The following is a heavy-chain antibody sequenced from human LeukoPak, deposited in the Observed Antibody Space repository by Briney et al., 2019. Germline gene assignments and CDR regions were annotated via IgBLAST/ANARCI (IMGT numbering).Heavy chain of an antibody. CDR1: GGSISGGSYY. CDR2: IYYSGST. Sequence: IPSQTLSLTCTVSGGSISGGSYYWSWIRQPRGKGLEWIGYIYYSGSTKYNLSLKSRVTISVDTSKNQLSLKLSSVTAADTAVYYCPRGEYGLFDYWGQGTLVTVSS. V-gene: IGHV4-61*01. CDR3: PRGEYGLFDY. J-gene: IGHJ4*02. D-gene: IGHD2/OR15-2a*01.